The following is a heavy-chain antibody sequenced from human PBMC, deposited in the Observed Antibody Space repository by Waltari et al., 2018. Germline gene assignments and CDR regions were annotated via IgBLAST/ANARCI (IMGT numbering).Heavy chain of an antibody. V-gene: IGHV4-39*01. CDR3: ARHEALGYGAFDI. J-gene: IGHJ3*02. CDR1: GGSISSSSYY. CDR2: IYYSGST. D-gene: IGHD1-1*01. Sequence: QLQLQESGPGLVKPSETLSLTCTVSGGSISSSSYYWGWISQPPGKGLEWIGSIYYSGSTYYNPSLKSRVTISVDTSKNQFSLKLSSVTAADTAVYYCARHEALGYGAFDIWGQGTMVTVSS.